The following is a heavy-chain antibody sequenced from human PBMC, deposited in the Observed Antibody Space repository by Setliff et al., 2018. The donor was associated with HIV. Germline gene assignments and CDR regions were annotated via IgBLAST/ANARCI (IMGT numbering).Heavy chain of an antibody. V-gene: IGHV3-74*01. CDR3: AKDGDYRNWDYDALDI. D-gene: IGHD1-7*01. Sequence: GGSLRLSCAASGFTFSSYLMHWVRQAPGKGLVWVFGMNTDGSSTRYADSVKGRFTISRDNSANTVELQMNSLRAEDTAVYYCAKDGDYRNWDYDALDIWGQGTMVTVSS. CDR1: GFTFSSYL. CDR2: MNTDGSST. J-gene: IGHJ3*02.